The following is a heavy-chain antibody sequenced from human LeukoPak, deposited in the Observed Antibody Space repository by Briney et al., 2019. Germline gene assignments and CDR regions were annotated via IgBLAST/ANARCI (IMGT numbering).Heavy chain of an antibody. J-gene: IGHJ4*02. CDR2: INHSGST. CDR1: GGSFSGYY. CDR3: ARRDRLRRFDY. Sequence: SETLSLTCAVHGGSFSGYYWSWIRQPPGKGLDWIGEINHSGSTNYNPSLKSRVTISVDTSKNQFSLKLSSVTAADTAVYYCARRDRLRRFDYWGQGTLVTVSS. D-gene: IGHD4-17*01. V-gene: IGHV4-34*01.